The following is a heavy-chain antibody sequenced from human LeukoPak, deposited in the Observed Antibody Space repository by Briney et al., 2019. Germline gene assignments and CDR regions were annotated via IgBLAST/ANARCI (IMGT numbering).Heavy chain of an antibody. CDR1: GFTFSTYF. CDR2: IASDGRHP. J-gene: IGHJ3*02. D-gene: IGHD2-21*01. CDR3: AREKQDTILHSGAFYI. V-gene: IGHV3-30*04. Sequence: GGSLRLSCAASGFTFSTYFMNWVRQAPGKGLEWVADIASDGRHPFYVESVKGGFTISRDNSKNTLYLQINSLRAEDTAVYFCAREKQDTILHSGAFYIWGQRTMVTVAS.